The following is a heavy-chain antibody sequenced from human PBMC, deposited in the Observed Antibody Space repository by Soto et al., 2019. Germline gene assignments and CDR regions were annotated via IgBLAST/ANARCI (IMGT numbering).Heavy chain of an antibody. CDR3: AIFSRDPALDSSAYYYSFDY. J-gene: IGHJ4*02. D-gene: IGHD3-22*01. CDR2: ISGSGGST. CDR1: GFTFSSYA. Sequence: PGGSLSLSCAASGFTFSSYAMSWVRQAPGKGLEWVSAISGSGGSTYYADSVKGRFTISRDNSKNTLYLQMNSLRAEDTAVYYCAIFSRDPALDSSAYYYSFDYWGQGTLVTVSS. V-gene: IGHV3-23*01.